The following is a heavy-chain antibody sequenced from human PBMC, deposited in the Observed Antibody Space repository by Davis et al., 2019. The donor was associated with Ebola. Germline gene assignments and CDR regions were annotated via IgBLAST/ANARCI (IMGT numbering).Heavy chain of an antibody. CDR1: GYSISSGYY. Sequence: GSLRLSCTVSGYSISSGYYWGWIRQPPGKGLEWIGSIYHSGSTYYNPSLKSRVTISVDTSKNQFSLKLSSVTAADTAVYYCASTSHCTNGVCYTGRRENWGQGTLVTVSS. CDR2: IYHSGST. D-gene: IGHD2-8*01. J-gene: IGHJ4*02. CDR3: ASTSHCTNGVCYTGRREN. V-gene: IGHV4-38-2*02.